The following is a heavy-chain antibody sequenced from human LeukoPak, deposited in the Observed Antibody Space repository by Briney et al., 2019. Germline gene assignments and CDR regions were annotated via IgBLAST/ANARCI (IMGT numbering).Heavy chain of an antibody. CDR3: ARDRWYYYDSSGYWALNAFDI. V-gene: IGHV4-4*07. CDR1: GGPISSYY. CDR2: IYTSGST. D-gene: IGHD3-22*01. Sequence: SETLSLTCTVSGGPISSYYWSWIRQPAGKGLEWIGRIYTSGSTNYNPSLKSRVTMSVDTSKNQFSLKLSSVTAADTAVYYCARDRWYYYDSSGYWALNAFDIWGQGTMVTVSS. J-gene: IGHJ3*02.